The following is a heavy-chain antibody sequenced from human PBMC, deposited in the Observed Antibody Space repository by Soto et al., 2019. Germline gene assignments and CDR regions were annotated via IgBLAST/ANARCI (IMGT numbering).Heavy chain of an antibody. CDR2: IIPIFGTA. D-gene: IGHD2-21*02. V-gene: IGHV1-69*13. Sequence: GASVKVSCKASGGTFSSYAISWVRQAPGQGLEWMGGIIPIFGTANYAQKFQGRVTITADESTSTAYMELSSLRSEDTAVYYCARALGAVCGGDCYYDYWGQGTLVTVSS. CDR1: GGTFSSYA. CDR3: ARALGAVCGGDCYYDY. J-gene: IGHJ4*02.